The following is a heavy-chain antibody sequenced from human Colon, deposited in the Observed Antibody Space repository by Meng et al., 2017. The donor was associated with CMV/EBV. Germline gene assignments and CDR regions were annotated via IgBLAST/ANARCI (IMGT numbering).Heavy chain of an antibody. V-gene: IGHV3-11*01. CDR2: MTNSGKTI. J-gene: IGHJ4*02. CDR3: VRDGVTPDY. D-gene: IGHD2-8*01. CDR1: GFIFSDYS. Sequence: GESLKISCGASGFIFSDYSMSWIRQAPGKGLEWLSYMTNSGKTITYADSVKGRFTISRDNAKNSLYLDMNSLGVEDTAMYYCVRDGVTPDYWGQGTLVTVSS.